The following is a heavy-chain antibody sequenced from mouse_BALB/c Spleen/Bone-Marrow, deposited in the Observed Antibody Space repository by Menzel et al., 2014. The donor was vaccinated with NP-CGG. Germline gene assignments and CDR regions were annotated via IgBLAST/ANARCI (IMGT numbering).Heavy chain of an antibody. Sequence: EVQLQQSGPGLVKPSQSLSLTCTVTGYSITSDYAWNWIRQFPGNKLEWMGYISYSGSTTYNPSLKSRISITRDTSKNQFFLQLNSVTTEDTATYYCAKIYGSSLHLYFDVWGAGTTVTVSS. CDR2: ISYSGST. J-gene: IGHJ1*01. V-gene: IGHV3-2*02. D-gene: IGHD1-1*01. CDR3: AKIYGSSLHLYFDV. CDR1: GYSITSDYA.